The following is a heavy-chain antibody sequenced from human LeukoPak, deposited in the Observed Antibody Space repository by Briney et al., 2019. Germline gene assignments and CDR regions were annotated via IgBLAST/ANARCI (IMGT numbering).Heavy chain of an antibody. CDR2: IYYSGST. V-gene: IGHV4-59*12. D-gene: IGHD4-17*01. CDR3: ASGDSLDY. J-gene: IGHJ4*02. CDR1: GGSLSNYY. Sequence: SETLSLTCTVSGGSLSNYYWSWIRQPPGKGLEWIGYIYYSGSTYYNPSLKSRVTISVDTSKSQFSLKLSSVTAADTAVYYCASGDSLDYWGQGTLVTVSS.